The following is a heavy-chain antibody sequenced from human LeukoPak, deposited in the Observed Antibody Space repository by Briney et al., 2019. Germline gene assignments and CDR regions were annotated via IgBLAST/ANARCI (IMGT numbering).Heavy chain of an antibody. J-gene: IGHJ2*01. D-gene: IGHD1-26*01. CDR2: ISSSSYI. CDR1: GFTFSSYS. CDR3: ARDDAVGATTYWYFDL. Sequence: PGGSLRLSCAASGFTFSSYSMNWVRQAPGKGLEWVSSISSSSYIYYADSVKGRFTISRDNAKNSLYLQMNSLRAEDTAVYYCARDDAVGATTYWYFDLWGRGTLVTVSS. V-gene: IGHV3-21*01.